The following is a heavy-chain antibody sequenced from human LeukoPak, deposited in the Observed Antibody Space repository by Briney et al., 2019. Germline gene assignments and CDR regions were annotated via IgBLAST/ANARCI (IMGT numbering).Heavy chain of an antibody. V-gene: IGHV3-23*01. CDR1: GFTFSSYA. CDR3: AKEYCSSTSCYSHD. J-gene: IGHJ4*02. Sequence: GGSLGLSCAASGFTFSSYAMSWVRQAPGKGLEWVSAISGSGGSTYYADSVKGRFTISRDNSKNTLYLQMNSLRAEDTAVYYCAKEYCSSTSCYSHDWGQGTLVTVSS. D-gene: IGHD2-2*01. CDR2: ISGSGGST.